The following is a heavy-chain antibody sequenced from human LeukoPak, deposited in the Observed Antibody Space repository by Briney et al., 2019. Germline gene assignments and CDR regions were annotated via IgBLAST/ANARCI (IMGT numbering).Heavy chain of an antibody. V-gene: IGHV1-24*01. Sequence: GASVKVPCKVSGYTLTELSMHWVRQAPGKGLEWMGGFDPEDGETIYAQKFQGRVTMTEDTSTDTAYMELSSLRSEDTAVYYCATEVSFGTMYYFDYWGQGTLVTVSS. D-gene: IGHD3/OR15-3a*01. CDR3: ATEVSFGTMYYFDY. J-gene: IGHJ4*02. CDR2: FDPEDGET. CDR1: GYTLTELS.